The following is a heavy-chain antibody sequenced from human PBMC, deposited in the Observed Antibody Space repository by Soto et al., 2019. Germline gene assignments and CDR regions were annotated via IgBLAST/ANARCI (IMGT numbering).Heavy chain of an antibody. CDR2: IGTSATGAKI. J-gene: IGHJ5*02. CDR3: AVAPATTDYGDYLGDPYNWFDP. CDR1: GFNFYNYE. D-gene: IGHD4-17*01. V-gene: IGHV3-48*03. Sequence: GGSLRLSCAASGFNFYNYEMAWVRQAPGRGLEWVAYIGTSATGAKITYPDSVRGRFTISRDDTTKSLYLHMNRLTAEDTALYYCAVAPATTDYGDYLGDPYNWFDPWGQGTLVTVSS.